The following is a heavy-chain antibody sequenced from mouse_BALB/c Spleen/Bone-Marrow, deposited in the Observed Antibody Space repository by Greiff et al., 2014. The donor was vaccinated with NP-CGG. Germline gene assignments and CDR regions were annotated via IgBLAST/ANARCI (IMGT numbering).Heavy chain of an antibody. CDR3: TRSGKRYGAMDY. D-gene: IGHD2-10*02. CDR2: ISDGGTYA. Sequence: DVMLVESGGGLVKPGGSLKLSCAASGFTSSDYYMYWVRQTPEKRLEWVATISDGGTYAFYPDSVKGRFTISRDNAKNNLYLQMSSLQSEDTAMYYCTRSGKRYGAMDYWGQGTSVTVSS. CDR1: GFTSSDYY. J-gene: IGHJ4*01. V-gene: IGHV5-4*02.